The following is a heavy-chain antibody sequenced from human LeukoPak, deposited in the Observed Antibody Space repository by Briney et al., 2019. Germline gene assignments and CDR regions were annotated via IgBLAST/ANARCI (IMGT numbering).Heavy chain of an antibody. CDR2: IKQDGIEK. CDR3: ARLSAYYYGSYFYYYMDV. J-gene: IGHJ6*03. V-gene: IGHV3-7*01. CDR1: GFSFSSYW. Sequence: GGSLKLPCAASGFSFSSYWMTWVRQAPGKGPEWVANIKQDGIEKYSVDSVKGRFTISRDNAKNSVYLQMNSLRAEDTALYHCARLSAYYYGSYFYYYMDVWGKGTTVTVSS. D-gene: IGHD3-10*01.